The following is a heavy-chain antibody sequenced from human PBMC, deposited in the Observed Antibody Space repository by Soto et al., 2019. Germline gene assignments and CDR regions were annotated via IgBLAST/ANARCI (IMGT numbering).Heavy chain of an antibody. V-gene: IGHV1-69*12. Sequence: QVQPVQSGAEVKKPGSSVKVSCKASGGTFSSYAISWVRQAPGQGLEWMGGIIPIFGTANYAQKFQGRVTITADESTSTAYMELSSLRSEDTTVYYCARDTRERYFDWSQYYYYGMDVWGQGTTVTVSS. D-gene: IGHD3-9*01. CDR1: GGTFSSYA. CDR2: IIPIFGTA. J-gene: IGHJ6*02. CDR3: ARDTRERYFDWSQYYYYGMDV.